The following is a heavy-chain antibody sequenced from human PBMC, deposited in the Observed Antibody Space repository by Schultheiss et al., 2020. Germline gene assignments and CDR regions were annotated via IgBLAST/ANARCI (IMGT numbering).Heavy chain of an antibody. Sequence: GESLKISCAASGFTFSSYGMHWVRQAPGKGLEWVAFIRYDGSNKYYADSVKGRFTISRDNSKNTLYLQMNSLRAEDTAVYYCARDNDMVRGVIPFDYWGQGTLVTVSS. CDR3: ARDNDMVRGVIPFDY. V-gene: IGHV3-30*02. CDR2: IRYDGSNK. CDR1: GFTFSSYG. D-gene: IGHD3-10*01. J-gene: IGHJ4*02.